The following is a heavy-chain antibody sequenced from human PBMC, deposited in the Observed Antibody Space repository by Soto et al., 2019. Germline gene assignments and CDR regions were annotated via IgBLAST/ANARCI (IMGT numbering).Heavy chain of an antibody. CDR2: ISNTAITD. V-gene: IGHV3-11*01. CDR1: GFSFSDYS. J-gene: IGHJ6*04. CDR3: ARELHQTLSHQHYSSSLDV. Sequence: QVQLVESGGDLVKPGGSLRLSCVASGFSFSDYSMTWMRQAPGGGLDFVAFISNTAITDYYADSVKGRFTISRDHARNSVYLQMDSLRAEDTAVYYCARELHQTLSHQHYSSSLDVWGTWTTVTVSS. D-gene: IGHD2-15*01.